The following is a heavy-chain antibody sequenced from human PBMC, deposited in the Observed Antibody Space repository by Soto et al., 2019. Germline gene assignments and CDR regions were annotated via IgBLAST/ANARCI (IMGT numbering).Heavy chain of an antibody. D-gene: IGHD2-15*01. V-gene: IGHV3-23*01. CDR1: GFTFSSYA. J-gene: IGHJ4*02. CDR3: ARAGPLGYCSGGSCYPPDY. Sequence: GGSLRLSCAASGFTFSSYAMSWVRQAPGKGLEWVSAISGSGGSTYYADSVKGRFTISRDNSKNTLYLQTSSLRSEDTAVYYCARAGPLGYCSGGSCYPPDYWGQGTLVTVSS. CDR2: ISGSGGST.